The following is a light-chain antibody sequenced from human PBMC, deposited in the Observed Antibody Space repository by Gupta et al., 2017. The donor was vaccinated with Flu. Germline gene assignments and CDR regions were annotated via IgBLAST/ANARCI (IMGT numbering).Light chain of an antibody. Sequence: DIQMTQSPSSLSASVGDRVTITCRASQGISSYLNWYQQKPGKAPKLLIYAASSLQSGVPSRFSGSGSGTDFTLTISSLQPEDFANYYGQQSYSTPRTFGQGTKVEIK. J-gene: IGKJ1*01. CDR1: QGISSY. CDR2: AAS. V-gene: IGKV1-39*01. CDR3: QQSYSTPRT.